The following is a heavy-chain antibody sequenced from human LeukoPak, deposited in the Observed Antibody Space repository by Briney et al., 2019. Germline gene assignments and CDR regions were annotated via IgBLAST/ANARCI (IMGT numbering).Heavy chain of an antibody. CDR1: GYDFTAYG. Sequence: ASVKVSCKASGYDFTAYGITWVRQAPGQGLEWIGWVSSYNLNANYAQSIQGRVTMTTDTSTSTAYLELTSLRFDDTAVYFCARDGETEYVPGGYWGQGTLVTVSS. D-gene: IGHD2/OR15-2a*01. J-gene: IGHJ4*02. V-gene: IGHV1-18*01. CDR2: VSSYNLNA. CDR3: ARDGETEYVPGGY.